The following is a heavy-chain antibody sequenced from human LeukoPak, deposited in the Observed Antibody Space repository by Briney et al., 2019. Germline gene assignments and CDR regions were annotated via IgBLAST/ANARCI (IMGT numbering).Heavy chain of an antibody. CDR3: ARGAYYYDSSGYNWYFDL. D-gene: IGHD3-22*01. V-gene: IGHV4-59*01. CDR2: IYASGST. J-gene: IGHJ2*01. Sequence: PSETLSLTCTVSGGSISRYYWSWIRQPPGKGLEWIGYIYASGSTNYNPSLKSRVTISVDTSKKQFSLNLSSVTAADTAVYYCARGAYYYDSSGYNWYFDLWGRGTLVTVSS. CDR1: GGSISRYY.